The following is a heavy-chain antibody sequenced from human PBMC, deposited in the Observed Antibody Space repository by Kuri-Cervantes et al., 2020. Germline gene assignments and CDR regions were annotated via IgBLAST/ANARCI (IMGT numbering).Heavy chain of an antibody. J-gene: IGHJ6*02. V-gene: IGHV4-39*07. Sequence: SETLSLTCTVSGGSISSSSYYWGWIRQPPGKGLEWIGSIYYSGSTYYNPSLKSRVTISVDTSKNQFSLKLSSVTAADTAVYYCAREGAYYSTSDVWGQGTTVTVSS. CDR3: AREGAYYSTSDV. CDR2: IYYSGST. D-gene: IGHD3-10*01. CDR1: GGSISSSSYY.